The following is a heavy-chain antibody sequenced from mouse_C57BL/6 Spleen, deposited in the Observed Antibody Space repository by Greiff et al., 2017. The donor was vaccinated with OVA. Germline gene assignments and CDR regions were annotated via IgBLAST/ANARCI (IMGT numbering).Heavy chain of an antibody. CDR3: ARSDYYGNLFLYFDV. CDR1: GYTFTSYW. V-gene: IGHV1-53*01. J-gene: IGHJ1*03. D-gene: IGHD2-1*01. CDR2: INPSNGGT. Sequence: VQLQQSGPELVKPGASVKLSCKASGYTFTSYWMHWVKQRPGQGLEWIGNINPSNGGTNYNEKFKSKATLTVDKSSSTAYMQLSSLTSEDSAVYYCARSDYYGNLFLYFDVWGTGTTVTVSS.